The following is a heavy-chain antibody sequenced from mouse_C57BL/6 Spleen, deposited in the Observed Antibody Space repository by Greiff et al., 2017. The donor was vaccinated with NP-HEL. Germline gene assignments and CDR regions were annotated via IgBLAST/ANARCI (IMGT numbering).Heavy chain of an antibody. Sequence: QVHVKQPGAELVKPGASVKMSCKASGYTFTSYWITWVKQRPGQGLEWIGDIYPGSGSTNYNEKFKSKATLTVDTSSSTAYMQLSSLTSEDSAVYYCARDTTVVEGRYFDYWGQGTTLTVSS. CDR1: GYTFTSYW. J-gene: IGHJ2*01. CDR3: ARDTTVVEGRYFDY. V-gene: IGHV1-55*01. D-gene: IGHD1-1*01. CDR2: IYPGSGST.